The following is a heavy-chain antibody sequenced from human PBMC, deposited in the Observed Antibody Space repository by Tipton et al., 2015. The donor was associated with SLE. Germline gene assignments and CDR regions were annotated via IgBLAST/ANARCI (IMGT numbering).Heavy chain of an antibody. J-gene: IGHJ3*02. CDR1: GFTFSSYS. V-gene: IGHV3-21*01. CDR3: AQAGGCGGDCSDAFDI. CDR2: ISSSSSYK. D-gene: IGHD2-21*01. Sequence: GSLRLSCAASGFTFSSYSMNWVRQAPGKGLEWVSSISSSSSYKYYADSVKGRFTISRDNSKNTLYLQMNSLRAEDTAVYYCAQAGGCGGDCSDAFDIWGQGTMVTVSS.